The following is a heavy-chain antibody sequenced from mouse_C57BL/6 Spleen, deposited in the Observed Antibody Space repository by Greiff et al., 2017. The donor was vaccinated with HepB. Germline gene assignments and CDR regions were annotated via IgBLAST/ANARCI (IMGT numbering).Heavy chain of an antibody. J-gene: IGHJ3*01. Sequence: EVKLEESGGGLVKPGGSLKLSCAASGFTFSDYGMHWVRQAPEKGLEWVAYISSGSSTIYYADTVKGRFTISRDNAKNTLFLQMTSLRSEDTAMYYCAGDPVPRAYWGQGTLVTVSA. V-gene: IGHV5-17*01. CDR2: ISSGSSTI. CDR1: GFTFSDYG. CDR3: AGDPVPRAY.